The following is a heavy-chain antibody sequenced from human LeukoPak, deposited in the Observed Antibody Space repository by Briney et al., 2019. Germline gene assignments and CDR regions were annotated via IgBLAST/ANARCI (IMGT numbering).Heavy chain of an antibody. D-gene: IGHD3-10*01. Sequence: SETLSLTCTVSGDSISSYYWSWIRQPAGKGLEWIGRIYTTGNTNYNPSLKNRVTMSVDMSKNQFSLKLRSVTAADTAVYYCARAMWFGDLYEAFDMWGQGTMVTVSS. V-gene: IGHV4-4*07. CDR3: ARAMWFGDLYEAFDM. J-gene: IGHJ3*02. CDR1: GDSISSYY. CDR2: IYTTGNT.